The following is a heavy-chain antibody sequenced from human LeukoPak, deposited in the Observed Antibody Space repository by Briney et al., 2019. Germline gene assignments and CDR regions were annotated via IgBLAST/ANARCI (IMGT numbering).Heavy chain of an antibody. CDR2: ISSSGSTI. D-gene: IGHD6-13*01. J-gene: IGHJ6*03. V-gene: IGHV3-48*03. CDR1: GFTFSSYE. Sequence: GGSLRLSCAASGFTFSSYEMNWVRQAPGKGLEWVSYISSSGSTIYYADSVKGRFTISRDNAENSLYLQMNSLRAEDTAVYYCARESSSSWYSYYYYYMDVWGKGTTVTISS. CDR3: ARESSSSWYSYYYYYMDV.